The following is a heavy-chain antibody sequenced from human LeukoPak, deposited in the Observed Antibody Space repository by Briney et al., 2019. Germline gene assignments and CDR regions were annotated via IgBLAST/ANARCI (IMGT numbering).Heavy chain of an antibody. CDR3: ARGARGYYNYYYYYMDV. Sequence: PGGSLRLSCAASGFTFSDFYMSWIRQAPGKGLEWVSYISSSGSTTYYADSVKGRFTISRDNAKNSLYLQMNSLRAEDTAVYYCARGARGYYNYYYYYMDVWGKGTTVTVSS. V-gene: IGHV3-11*04. J-gene: IGHJ6*03. D-gene: IGHD1-26*01. CDR1: GFTFSDFY. CDR2: ISSSGSTT.